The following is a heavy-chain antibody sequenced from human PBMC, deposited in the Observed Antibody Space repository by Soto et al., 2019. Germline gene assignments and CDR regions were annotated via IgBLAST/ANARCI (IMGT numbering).Heavy chain of an antibody. D-gene: IGHD3-16*01. CDR1: GYRFNSYW. Sequence: EVQLVQSGAEVKKPGESLMISCKGSGYRFNSYWISWVRQLPGKGLEWMGRIDPSDSHTIYSPSFQGHVTISADKSISAAYLQWSSLKASDTAMYFCASRNYGDFFAMDVWGQGTTVTVSS. V-gene: IGHV5-10-1*03. CDR3: ASRNYGDFFAMDV. CDR2: IDPSDSHT. J-gene: IGHJ6*02.